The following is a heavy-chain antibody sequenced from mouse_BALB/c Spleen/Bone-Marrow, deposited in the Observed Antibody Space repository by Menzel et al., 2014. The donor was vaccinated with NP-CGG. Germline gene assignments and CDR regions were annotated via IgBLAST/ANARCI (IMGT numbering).Heavy chain of an antibody. J-gene: IGHJ1*01. CDR2: INPSNGRS. D-gene: IGHD2-3*01. CDR3: ARYDAYDWYFDV. CDR1: GYTFTSYW. Sequence: VQLQQSGAELVKPGASVKLSCKASGYTFTSYWMHWVKQRPGQGLEWIGEINPSNGRSNYSEKFKSKATPTVDKSSSTTYMQLSSLTSEDSTVYSCARYDAYDWYFDVWGAGTTVTVYS. V-gene: IGHV1S81*02.